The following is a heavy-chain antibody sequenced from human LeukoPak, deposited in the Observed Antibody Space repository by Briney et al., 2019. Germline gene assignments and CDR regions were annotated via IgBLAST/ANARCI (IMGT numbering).Heavy chain of an antibody. V-gene: IGHV5-51*01. CDR2: IYPGDSDI. D-gene: IGHD6-19*01. J-gene: IGHJ4*02. Sequence: GESLKISCKGSGYSFTSYWIGWVRQMPGKGLEWMGIIYPGDSDIRYSPSFQGQVTISADKSISTAYLQWSSLKASDTAMYYCARLDGQWLVREGNFDYWGQGTLVTVSS. CDR3: ARLDGQWLVREGNFDY. CDR1: GYSFTSYW.